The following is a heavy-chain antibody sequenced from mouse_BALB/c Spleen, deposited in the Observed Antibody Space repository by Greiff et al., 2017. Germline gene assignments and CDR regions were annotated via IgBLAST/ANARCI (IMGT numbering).Heavy chain of an antibody. CDR3: ASDREYGNYEAMDY. Sequence: EVKVVESGGGLVKPGGSLKLSCAASGFTFSSYTMSWVRQTPEKRLEWVATISSGGSYTYYPDSVKGRFTISRDNAKNTLYLQMSSLKSEDTAMYYCASDREYGNYEAMDYWGQGTSVTVSS. J-gene: IGHJ4*01. V-gene: IGHV5-6-4*01. CDR2: ISSGGSYT. CDR1: GFTFSSYT. D-gene: IGHD2-10*02.